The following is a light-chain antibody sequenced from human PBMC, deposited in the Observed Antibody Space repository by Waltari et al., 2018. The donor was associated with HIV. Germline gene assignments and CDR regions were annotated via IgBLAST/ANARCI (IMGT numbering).Light chain of an antibody. CDR1: QSISSY. Sequence: DIQMTQSPSSLSASVGDRVTITCRASQSISSYLNWYQQKPGKATKILIYAASSLQSGVPSRFSGSGSVTDFTLTISSLQPEDFATYYCQQSYSTPRTFGQWTKVEIK. CDR2: AAS. V-gene: IGKV1-39*01. CDR3: QQSYSTPRT. J-gene: IGKJ1*01.